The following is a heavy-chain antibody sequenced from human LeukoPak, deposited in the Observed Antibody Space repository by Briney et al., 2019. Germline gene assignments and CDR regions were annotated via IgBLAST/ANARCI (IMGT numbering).Heavy chain of an antibody. V-gene: IGHV3-33*01. CDR1: GFTFSSYG. J-gene: IGHJ6*02. Sequence: GGSLRLSCAASGFTFSSYGMHWVRQAPGKGLEWVAVIWYDGSNKYYADSVKGRFTISRDNSKNTLYLQMNSLRAEDTAVYYCARDRGPYYYGMDVRGQGTTVTVSS. CDR2: IWYDGSNK. CDR3: ARDRGPYYYGMDV.